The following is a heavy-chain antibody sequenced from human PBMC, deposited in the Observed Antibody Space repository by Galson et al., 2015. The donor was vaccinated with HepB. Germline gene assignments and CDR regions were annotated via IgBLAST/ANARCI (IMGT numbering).Heavy chain of an antibody. D-gene: IGHD2-15*01. CDR3: ARHMGRILFQDTPKRYYYYYGMDV. CDR1: GYSFTSYW. Sequence: QSGAEVKKPGESLRISCKGSGYSFTSYWISWVRQMPGKGLEWMGRIDPSDSYTNYSPSFQGHVTISADKSISTAYLQWSSLKASDTAMYYCARHMGRILFQDTPKRYYYYYGMDVWGQGTTVTVSS. CDR2: IDPSDSYT. V-gene: IGHV5-10-1*01. J-gene: IGHJ6*02.